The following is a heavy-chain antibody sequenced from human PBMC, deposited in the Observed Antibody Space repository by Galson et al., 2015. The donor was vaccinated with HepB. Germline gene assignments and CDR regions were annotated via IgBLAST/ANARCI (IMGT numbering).Heavy chain of an antibody. CDR1: GFTFSSYS. J-gene: IGHJ3*02. CDR2: ISSSSSYI. V-gene: IGHV3-21*01. CDR3: ARGVPQGAFDI. D-gene: IGHD1-1*01. Sequence: SLRLSCAASGFTFSSYSMNWVRQAPGKGLEWVSSISSSSSYIYYADSVKGRFTISRDNAKNSLYLQMNSLRAEDTAVYYCARGVPQGAFDIWGQGTMVTVSS.